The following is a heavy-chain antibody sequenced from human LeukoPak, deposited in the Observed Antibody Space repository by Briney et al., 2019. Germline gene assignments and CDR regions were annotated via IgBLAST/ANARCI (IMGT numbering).Heavy chain of an antibody. V-gene: IGHV3-23*01. Sequence: GGPLRLSCAASGFTFSSYGMSWVRQSPGKGLEWVSAISGSGGSTYYADSVKGRFTISRDNSKNTLYLQMNSLRAEDTAVYYCAKDPLDYGDTYFDYWGQGTLVTVSS. J-gene: IGHJ4*02. CDR1: GFTFSSYG. CDR2: ISGSGGST. CDR3: AKDPLDYGDTYFDY. D-gene: IGHD4-17*01.